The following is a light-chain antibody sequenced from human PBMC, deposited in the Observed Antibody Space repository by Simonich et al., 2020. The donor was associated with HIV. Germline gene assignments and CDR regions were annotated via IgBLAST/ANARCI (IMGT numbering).Light chain of an antibody. CDR2: EDN. J-gene: IGLJ2*01. Sequence: NFMLTQPHSVSESPGKTVTISCTRSSGSIASNYVQWYRQRPGSSPTTGIYEDNQRPSGVPDRFSGSIDSSSNSASLTISGLKTEDEADYYCQSYDSSKNQGVFGGGTKLTVL. CDR1: SGSIASNY. CDR3: QSYDSSKNQGV. V-gene: IGLV6-57*01.